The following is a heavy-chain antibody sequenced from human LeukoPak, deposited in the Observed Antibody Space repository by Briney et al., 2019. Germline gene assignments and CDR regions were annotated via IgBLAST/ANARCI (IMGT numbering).Heavy chain of an antibody. Sequence: ASVKVSCKASGYTFTDYYVHWVRQAPGQGLEWMGWINPNSGGTNYAQKFQGRVTMTRDTSISTAYMELSRLRSDDTAVYYCARDRDSAQGGYWGQGTLVTVSS. CDR2: INPNSGGT. CDR3: ARDRDSAQGGY. V-gene: IGHV1-2*02. J-gene: IGHJ4*02. CDR1: GYTFTDYY. D-gene: IGHD3-16*01.